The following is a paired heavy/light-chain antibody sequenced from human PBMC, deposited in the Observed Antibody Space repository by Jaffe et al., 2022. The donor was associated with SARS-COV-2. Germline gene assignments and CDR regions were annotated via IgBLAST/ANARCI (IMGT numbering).Heavy chain of an antibody. V-gene: IGHV1-69*01. Sequence: QVQLVQSGAEVKKPGSSVKVSCKASGGTFSSYAISWVRQAPGQGLEWMGGIIPIFGTANYAQKFQGRVTITADESTSTAYMELSSLRSEDTAVYYCARVDPDRIPHTIFGSTYGMDVWGQGTTVTVSS. CDR1: GGTFSSYA. CDR3: ARVDPDRIPHTIFGSTYGMDV. CDR2: IIPIFGTA. J-gene: IGHJ6*02. D-gene: IGHD3-3*01.
Light chain of an antibody. CDR1: QDISNY. CDR2: DAS. J-gene: IGKJ5*01. CDR3: QQYDNLLIT. Sequence: DIQMTQSPSSLSASVGDRVTITCQASQDISNYLNWYQQKPGKAPKLLIYDASNLETGVPSRFSGSGSGTDFTFTISSLQPEDIATYYCQQYDNLLITFGQGTRLEIK. V-gene: IGKV1-33*01.